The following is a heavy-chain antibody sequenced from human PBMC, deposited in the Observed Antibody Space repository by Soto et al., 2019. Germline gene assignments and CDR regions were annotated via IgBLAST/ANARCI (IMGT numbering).Heavy chain of an antibody. CDR2: ISYDGSNK. J-gene: IGHJ4*02. V-gene: IGHV3-30-3*01. CDR1: GFTFSSYA. CDR3: ARDHGTGYYDSSGYYYGENYFDY. Sequence: PGGSLRLSCAASGFTFSSYAMHWVRQAPGKGLEWVAVISYDGSNKYYAGSVKGRFTISRDNSKNTLYLQMNSLRAEDTAVYYCARDHGTGYYDSSGYYYGENYFDYWGQGTLVTVSS. D-gene: IGHD3-22*01.